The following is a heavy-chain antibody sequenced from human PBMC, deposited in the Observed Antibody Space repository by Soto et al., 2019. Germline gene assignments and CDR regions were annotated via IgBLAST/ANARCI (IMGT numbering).Heavy chain of an antibody. V-gene: IGHV1-8*01. Sequence: ASVKVSCKASGNTFTSYDINWVRQATGHGREWMGWINPNSGNIGYAQKFQGRVTMTRDTAIRTAYMEVRRLRSDDTDVYYCARGRASGSYYLLDYWGQGTLVTVSS. D-gene: IGHD3-10*01. CDR3: ARGRASGSYYLLDY. J-gene: IGHJ4*02. CDR2: INPNSGNI. CDR1: GNTFTSYD.